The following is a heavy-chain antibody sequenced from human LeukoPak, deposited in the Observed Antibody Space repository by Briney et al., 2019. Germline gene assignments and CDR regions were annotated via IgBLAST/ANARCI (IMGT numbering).Heavy chain of an antibody. CDR2: FDPEDGET. J-gene: IGHJ4*02. CDR1: GYTLTELS. CDR3: AIPYRYNWNSMDY. D-gene: IGHD1-7*01. Sequence: GASVKVSCKVSGYTLTELSMHLVRQAPGTGLEWMGGFDPEDGETIYAQKFQGRVTMTEDTSTDTAYMELSSLRSEDTAVYYCAIPYRYNWNSMDYWGQGTLVTVSS. V-gene: IGHV1-24*01.